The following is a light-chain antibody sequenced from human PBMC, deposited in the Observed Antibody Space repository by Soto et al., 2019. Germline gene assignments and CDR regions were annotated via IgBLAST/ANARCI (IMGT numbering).Light chain of an antibody. J-gene: IGLJ3*02. CDR3: ASWDDILYGQV. CDR1: TSNVGSNV. V-gene: IGLV1-44*01. CDR2: SDD. Sequence: QSVLTHPPSSSGPPGQRVTISCSGSTSNVGSNVVNWYQHFPGSAPKLLIYSDDLRPSWVPDRFSASKSGTSASLAISGLQFEDEADYYCASWDDILYGQVFGGGTKVTVL.